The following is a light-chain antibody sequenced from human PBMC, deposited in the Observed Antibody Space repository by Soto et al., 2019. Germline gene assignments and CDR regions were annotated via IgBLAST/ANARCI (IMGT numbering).Light chain of an antibody. CDR1: QSVSSSY. CDR3: QQYGSSNTWT. V-gene: IGKV3-20*01. J-gene: IGKJ1*01. Sequence: EIVLTQSPGTLSLSPGERATLSCRASQSVSSSYLAWYQQKPGQAPRLLIYGASSRATGIPDRFSGSGSGTHFTLTISRLEPEDFAVYYSQQYGSSNTWTFGQGTKVEIK. CDR2: GAS.